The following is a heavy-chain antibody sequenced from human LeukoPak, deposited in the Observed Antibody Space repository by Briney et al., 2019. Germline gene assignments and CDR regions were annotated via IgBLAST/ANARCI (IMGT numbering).Heavy chain of an antibody. Sequence: PGRPLRLSCVGSGFIFVDYAMHWVRQAPGKGLEWVAGIDWNSASTGYADSVKGRLTISRDNAKNSLYLHMNSLRVDDMALYYCAKVAHNSWPFYSDSWGQGTLVTVSS. J-gene: IGHJ4*02. D-gene: IGHD6-13*01. CDR3: AKVAHNSWPFYSDS. CDR1: GFIFVDYA. V-gene: IGHV3-9*03. CDR2: IDWNSAST.